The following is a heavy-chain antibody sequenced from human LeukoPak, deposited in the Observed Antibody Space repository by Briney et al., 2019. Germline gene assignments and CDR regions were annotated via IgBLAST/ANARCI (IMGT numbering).Heavy chain of an antibody. Sequence: VGSLRLSCAASGFTFSDYWMTWVRQGPGEGVQWGANIKDDGSETYYVDSGKGRFTISRDNAKNSLYLQMYSLRAEDTAVYYCAKDAAVGSSGYYYVPPLYYFHYWGQGTLVTVSS. J-gene: IGHJ4*02. CDR3: AKDAAVGSSGYYYVPPLYYFHY. V-gene: IGHV3-7*01. CDR1: GFTFSDYW. CDR2: IKDDGSET. D-gene: IGHD3-22*01.